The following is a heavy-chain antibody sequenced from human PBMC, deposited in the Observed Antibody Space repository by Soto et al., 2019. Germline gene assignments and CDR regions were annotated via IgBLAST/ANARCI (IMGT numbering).Heavy chain of an antibody. CDR3: VRQGIDYLHGLVDV. CDR1: SGPDRSHN. Sequence: QVQLQQSGPRLVKPSETLSLTCTVSSGPDRSHNWGWIRQPPGRGLEWIGYVYYTGDTAYNPSLRSRVSISADTSTNDSSLTLSSVTAADTAVYYRVRQGIDYLHGLVDVWGQGTTVSVSS. V-gene: IGHV4-59*08. CDR2: VYYTGDT. D-gene: IGHD4-17*01. J-gene: IGHJ6*02.